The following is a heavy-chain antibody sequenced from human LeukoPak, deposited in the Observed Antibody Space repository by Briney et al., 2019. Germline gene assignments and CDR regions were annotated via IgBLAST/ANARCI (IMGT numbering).Heavy chain of an antibody. Sequence: SVKVSCKASGGTFSSYAISWVRQAPGQGLEWMGGIIPIFATANYAQKFQGGVTITADESTSTAYMELSSLRSEDTAVYYCARLPHDSSGYFDYWGQGTLVTVSS. CDR1: GGTFSSYA. V-gene: IGHV1-69*13. J-gene: IGHJ4*02. CDR2: IIPIFATA. D-gene: IGHD3-22*01. CDR3: ARLPHDSSGYFDY.